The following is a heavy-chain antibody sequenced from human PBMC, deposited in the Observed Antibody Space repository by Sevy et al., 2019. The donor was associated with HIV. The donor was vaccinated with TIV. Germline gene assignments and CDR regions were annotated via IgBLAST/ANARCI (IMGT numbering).Heavy chain of an antibody. D-gene: IGHD6-19*01. CDR1: GFTFSSYH. CDR2: ITSSGDNT. Sequence: GGSLRLSCAASGFTFSSYHMSWVRQAPGKGLEWVSAITSSGDNTYYADSVKGRFTISRDNSKNMLYLQVNGLRADDTALYYCARETRIPVAGTVGFDSWGQGTLVTVSS. J-gene: IGHJ4*02. V-gene: IGHV3-23*01. CDR3: ARETRIPVAGTVGFDS.